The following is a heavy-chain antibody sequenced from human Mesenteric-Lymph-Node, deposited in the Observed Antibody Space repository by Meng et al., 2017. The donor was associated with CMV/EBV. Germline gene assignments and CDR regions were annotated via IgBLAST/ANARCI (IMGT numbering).Heavy chain of an antibody. J-gene: IGHJ4*02. V-gene: IGHV1-8*01. CDR1: GYTFTSYD. CDR3: ARVDGY. CDR2: MKPDSGNT. Sequence: QVQLVQSGAEVKKPGASVKVAFKASGYTFTSYDINWVRQATGQGFEWMRWMKPDSGNTGYAQKFQGRVTMTRNTSKSTAYMELNSLTSEDTALYYCARVDGYWGQGTLVTVSS.